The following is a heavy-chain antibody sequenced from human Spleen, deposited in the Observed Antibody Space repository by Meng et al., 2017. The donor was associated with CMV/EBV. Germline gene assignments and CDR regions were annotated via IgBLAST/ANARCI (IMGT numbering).Heavy chain of an antibody. CDR1: GYTFSNYY. D-gene: IGHD3-22*01. J-gene: IGHJ6*02. CDR3: ARDSGGIVSNLYGMDV. V-gene: IGHV1-46*01. CDR2: FNPIGGST. Sequence: ASVKVSCKASGYTFSNYYLHWVRQAPGQGLEWLGIFNPIGGSTSYAQKFQGRVTMTRDTSTSTVYMELSSLRSEDTAVYYCARDSGGIVSNLYGMDVWGQGTTVTVSS.